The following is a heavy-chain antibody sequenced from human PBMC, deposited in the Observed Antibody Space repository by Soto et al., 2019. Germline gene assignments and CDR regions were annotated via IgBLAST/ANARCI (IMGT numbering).Heavy chain of an antibody. CDR3: ARDRYSYDSRAYQGVDWYFDL. J-gene: IGHJ2*01. V-gene: IGHV3-33*01. CDR2: IWYDGSHE. D-gene: IGHD3-22*01. Sequence: GGSLRLSCAASGFTFNNYGMHWVRQAPGKGLEWVAVIWYDGSHESYADSVKGRFTISRDNSKNTLYLQMNSLRAEDTAVYYCARDRYSYDSRAYQGVDWYFDLWGRGTLVTVSS. CDR1: GFTFNNYG.